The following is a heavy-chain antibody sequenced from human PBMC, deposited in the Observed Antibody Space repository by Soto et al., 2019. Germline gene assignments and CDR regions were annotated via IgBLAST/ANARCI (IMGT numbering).Heavy chain of an antibody. CDR1: EFTFRSYW. J-gene: IGHJ3*01. CDR2: ISGDGSST. V-gene: IGHV3-74*01. Sequence: GGSLRLSCAASEFTFRSYWMHWVRQSPGKGLVWVSRISGDGSSTTYADSVRGRFTISRDNAKNTVYLQMDSLRAEDTAVYDCARSLPGTYGACDLWGQGTMVTVSS. D-gene: IGHD1-7*01. CDR3: ARSLPGTYGACDL.